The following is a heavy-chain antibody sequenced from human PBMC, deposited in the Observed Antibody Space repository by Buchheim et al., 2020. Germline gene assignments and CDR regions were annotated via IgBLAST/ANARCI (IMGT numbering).Heavy chain of an antibody. Sequence: QVQLVESGGGGVQPGRSLRLSCEASGFTFSSYGMHWVRQAPGKGLGWVAVISYDGSNKYYADYVKGRFTISRDNSKNTLYLQMNSLRAEDTAVYYCAKDPYSSSWYYYYYGMDVWGQGTT. J-gene: IGHJ6*02. V-gene: IGHV3-30*18. D-gene: IGHD6-13*01. CDR3: AKDPYSSSWYYYYYGMDV. CDR2: ISYDGSNK. CDR1: GFTFSSYG.